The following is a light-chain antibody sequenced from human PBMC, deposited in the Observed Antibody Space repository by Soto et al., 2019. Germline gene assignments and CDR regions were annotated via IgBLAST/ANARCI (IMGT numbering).Light chain of an antibody. J-gene: IGKJ4*01. CDR2: AAS. CDR3: QQLNTYPVT. CDR1: QGISRY. Sequence: IQLTQSPSSLSASVGDSVTITCRASQGISRYLSRYQQKPGRAPKLLISAASTLQSGVPARFSGSGSGTDFTIRITSLQPEDFATYYCQQLNTYPVTFGGGTKVEIQ. V-gene: IGKV1-9*01.